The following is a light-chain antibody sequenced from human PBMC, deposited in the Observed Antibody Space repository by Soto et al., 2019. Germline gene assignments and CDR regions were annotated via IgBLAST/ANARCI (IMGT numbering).Light chain of an antibody. CDR1: QSVRIN. Sequence: EIVMTQSPATLSVSPGERASLSCRASQSVRINLAWYQQKPGQAPRLLIYGASTRATGVPARISGSGSGTEFILTISSLQSEDFAVYYCQQYDTWPPAWTFGQGTKVEIK. V-gene: IGKV3-15*01. CDR2: GAS. CDR3: QQYDTWPPAWT. J-gene: IGKJ1*01.